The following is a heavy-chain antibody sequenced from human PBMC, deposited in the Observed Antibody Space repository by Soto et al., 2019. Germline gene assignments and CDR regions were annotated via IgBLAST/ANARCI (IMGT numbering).Heavy chain of an antibody. CDR1: GFPLSSYE. CDR3: ARGGSGSYFWYFDL. CDR2: ISSSSSTL. D-gene: IGHD1-26*01. Sequence: SLRPACADPGFPLSSYEMNLVRQAPGKGLEWVSYISSSSSTLYYADSVKGRFTISRDNAKNSLYLQMKSLRGEDTAVYYCARGGSGSYFWYFDLWGRGTLVTVSS. J-gene: IGHJ2*01. V-gene: IGHV3-48*03.